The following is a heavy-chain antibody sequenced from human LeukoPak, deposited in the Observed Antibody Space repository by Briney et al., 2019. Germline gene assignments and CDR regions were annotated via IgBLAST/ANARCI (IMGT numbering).Heavy chain of an antibody. V-gene: IGHV3-7*04. CDR2: IKQDGSEK. D-gene: IGHD6-19*01. CDR1: GFTFNTYA. J-gene: IGHJ4*02. CDR3: ARAFIAVAADY. Sequence: GGSLRLSCAASGFTFNTYAMSWVRQAPGKGLEWVANIKQDGSEKYYVDSVKGRFTISRDNAKNSLYLEMKSLRAEDTAVYYCARAFIAVAADYWGQGTLVTVSS.